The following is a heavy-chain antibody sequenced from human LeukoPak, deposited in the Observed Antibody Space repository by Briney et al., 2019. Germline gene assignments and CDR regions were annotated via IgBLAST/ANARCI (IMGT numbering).Heavy chain of an antibody. CDR3: AGGYKRYFGDS. CDR1: GFTFSSYA. J-gene: IGHJ5*01. D-gene: IGHD3-9*01. Sequence: PGGSLRLSCAASGFTFSSYAMSWVRQAPGKGLEWVSAISGSGGSTYYADSAKGRFRISRDNSKNTVYLEIDSLRAEDTAVYYCAGGYKRYFGDSWGQGTLVTVSS. CDR2: ISGSGGST. V-gene: IGHV3-23*01.